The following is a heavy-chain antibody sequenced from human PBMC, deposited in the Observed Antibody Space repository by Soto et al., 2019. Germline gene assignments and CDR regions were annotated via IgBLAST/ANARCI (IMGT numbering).Heavy chain of an antibody. CDR2: IYYSGST. D-gene: IGHD2-21*01. CDR1: VGSISSSSYY. CDR3: ARLGDGYKIVEY. V-gene: IGHV4-39*01. J-gene: IGHJ4*02. Sequence: SETLSLTCTFSVGSISSSSYYCGWIRQPPGKGLEWIGSIYYSGSTYYNPSLKSRVTISVDTSKNQFSLKLSSVTAADTAVYYCARLGDGYKIVEYWGQGTLVTVSS.